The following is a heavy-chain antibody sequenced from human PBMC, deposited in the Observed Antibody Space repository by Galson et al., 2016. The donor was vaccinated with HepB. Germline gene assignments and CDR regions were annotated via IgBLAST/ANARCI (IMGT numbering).Heavy chain of an antibody. CDR1: GFSFSSYA. J-gene: IGHJ4*02. Sequence: SLRLSCAASGFSFSSYAMHWVRQAPGKGLEWVAVISYDGSKKYYTDSVKGRFTISRDNSKNTLYLQMNSLRTEDTAVYYCARDRSLKNGDYDGDYWGQGTLVTVSS. CDR3: ARDRSLKNGDYDGDY. CDR2: ISYDGSKK. D-gene: IGHD4-17*01. V-gene: IGHV3-30-3*01.